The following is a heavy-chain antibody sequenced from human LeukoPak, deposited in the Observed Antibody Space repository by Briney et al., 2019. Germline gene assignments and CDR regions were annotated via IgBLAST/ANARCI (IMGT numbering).Heavy chain of an antibody. CDR1: GFTFSSYW. V-gene: IGHV3-74*01. CDR2: INSDGSST. D-gene: IGHD6-19*01. J-gene: IGHJ4*02. CDR3: AREGLYSSDWDY. Sequence: PGGSLILSCAASGFTFSSYWMLWVRQAPGKGLVWVSRINSDGSSTSYADSVKGRFTISRDNAKNTLYLQMNSLRADDTAVYYCAREGLYSSDWDYWGQGTLVTVSS.